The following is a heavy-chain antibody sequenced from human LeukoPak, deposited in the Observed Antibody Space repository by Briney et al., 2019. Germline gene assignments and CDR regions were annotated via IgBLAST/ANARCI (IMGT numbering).Heavy chain of an antibody. CDR2: IWYDGSNQ. V-gene: IGHV3-33*06. Sequence: GRSLRLSCTASGFTFSNYGMHWVRQAPNKGLEWVAIIWYDGSNQYYADSVKGRFTVSRDSSKNTMYLQMNSLRAEDTAVYYCAKDLTLVYYGSGSFDYWGQGTLVTVSS. J-gene: IGHJ4*02. D-gene: IGHD3-10*01. CDR1: GFTFSNYG. CDR3: AKDLTLVYYGSGSFDY.